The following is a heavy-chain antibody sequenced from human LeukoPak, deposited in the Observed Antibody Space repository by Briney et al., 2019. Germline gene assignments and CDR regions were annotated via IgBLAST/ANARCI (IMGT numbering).Heavy chain of an antibody. CDR2: IKGDGSST. CDR1: GFTFSSYW. V-gene: IGHV3-74*01. D-gene: IGHD3-22*01. J-gene: IGHJ3*02. Sequence: GGSLRLSCAASGFTFSSYWMHWVRQAPGKGLVWVSRIKGDGSSTSYADSVKGRFTISRDNAKNMVYLQMNSLRAEDTAVYYCARSSGYYHDAFDIWGQGTMVTVSS. CDR3: ARSSGYYHDAFDI.